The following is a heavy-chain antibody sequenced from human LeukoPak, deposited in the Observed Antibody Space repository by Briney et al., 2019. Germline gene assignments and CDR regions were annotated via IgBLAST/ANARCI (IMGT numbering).Heavy chain of an antibody. CDR2: ISSSSSYI. V-gene: IGHV3-21*01. Sequence: GGSLRLSCAASGFTFSSYSMNWVRQAPGKGLEWVSSISSSSSYIYYADSVKGRFTISRDNAKNSLYLQINSLRAEDTAVYYCARHQAYGPIDYWGRGTLVTVSS. J-gene: IGHJ4*02. D-gene: IGHD4-17*01. CDR1: GFTFSSYS. CDR3: ARHQAYGPIDY.